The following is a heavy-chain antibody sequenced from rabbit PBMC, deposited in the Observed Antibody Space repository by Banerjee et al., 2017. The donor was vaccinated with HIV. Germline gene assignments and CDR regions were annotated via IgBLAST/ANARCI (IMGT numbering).Heavy chain of an antibody. Sequence: QSLEESGGGLVQPEGSLTLTCTASGFSFSSSYDMCWVRQAPGKGLEWIGCIWTGSGGSTYYASWAKGRFPISKTSSTTVTLQVTSLSAADTATHFCASHDSSMYAFNLWGPGTLVTVS. D-gene: IGHD1-1*01. CDR3: ASHDSSMYAFNL. J-gene: IGHJ4*01. V-gene: IGHV1S40*01. CDR1: GFSFSSSYD. CDR2: IWTGSGGST.